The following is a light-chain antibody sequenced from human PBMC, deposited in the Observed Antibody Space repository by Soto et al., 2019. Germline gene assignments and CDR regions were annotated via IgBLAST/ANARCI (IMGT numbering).Light chain of an antibody. CDR3: PQGSNWPPEFT. CDR2: DAS. J-gene: IGKJ3*01. CDR1: QSVRSS. Sequence: EIVLTQSPDTLSLSPGERATLSCRASQSVRSSLAWYQQKPGQAPRILIYDASNRATGIPARFSGSGSGTDFTLNISSLEPEDFAVYYCPQGSNWPPEFTFGPGTIVDIK. V-gene: IGKV3-11*01.